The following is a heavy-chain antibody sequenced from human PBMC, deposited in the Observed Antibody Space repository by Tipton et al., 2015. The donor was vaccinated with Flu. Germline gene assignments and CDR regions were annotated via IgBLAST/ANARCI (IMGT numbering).Heavy chain of an antibody. CDR1: GGSIRSGSYY. J-gene: IGHJ3*02. D-gene: IGHD3-3*02. CDR3: ARASIRSLAGEAFDI. V-gene: IGHV4-61*02. CDR2: MYTSGST. Sequence: TLSLTCTVSGGSIRSGSYYWSWIRQPAGTGLEWIGRMYTSGSTNYNPSLKSRVTISVDTSKNQFSLKLSSVTATATAVYYCARASIRSLAGEAFDIWGQGTMVTVSS.